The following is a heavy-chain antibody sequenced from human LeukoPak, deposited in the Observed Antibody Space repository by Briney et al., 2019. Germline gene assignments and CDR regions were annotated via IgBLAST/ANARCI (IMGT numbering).Heavy chain of an antibody. CDR2: ISYDGSNK. D-gene: IGHD6-19*01. CDR1: GFTFSSYA. J-gene: IGHJ6*04. CDR3: ARDLGIAVAGPQSEDGMDV. Sequence: GGSLRLSCAASGFTFSSYAMHWVRHAPPQGLEWVAVISYDGSNKYYADSVKGRFTISRDNSKNTLYLQMNSLRAEDTAVYYCARDLGIAVAGPQSEDGMDVWGKGTTVTVSS. V-gene: IGHV3-30*04.